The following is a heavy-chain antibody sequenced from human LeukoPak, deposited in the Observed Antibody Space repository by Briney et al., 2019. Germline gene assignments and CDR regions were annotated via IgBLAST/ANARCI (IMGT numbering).Heavy chain of an antibody. CDR3: ARDRRGSFYTFDL. D-gene: IGHD1-26*01. CDR1: GAPINGYF. V-gene: IGHV4-59*01. Sequence: PSETLSLTCSVSGAPINGYFWNWVRQTPEKRLDWIGYVSHTGATTSNPTLKSRVSITIDTSKSQISLTMTSVTAADSALYYCARDRRGSFYTFDLWGPGTIVSVS. J-gene: IGHJ3*01. CDR2: VSHTGAT.